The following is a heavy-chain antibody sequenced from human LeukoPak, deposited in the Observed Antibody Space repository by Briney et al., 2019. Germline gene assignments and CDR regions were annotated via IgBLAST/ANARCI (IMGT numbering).Heavy chain of an antibody. J-gene: IGHJ4*02. Sequence: SETLSLTCAVYGGSFSGYYWSWIRQPPGKGLEWIGEINHSGSTNYNPSLKSRVTISVDTFKNQFSLKLSSVTAADTAVYYCARRGHHLVDDYWGQGTLVTVSS. V-gene: IGHV4-34*01. D-gene: IGHD3-10*01. CDR2: INHSGST. CDR3: ARRGHHLVDDY. CDR1: GGSFSGYY.